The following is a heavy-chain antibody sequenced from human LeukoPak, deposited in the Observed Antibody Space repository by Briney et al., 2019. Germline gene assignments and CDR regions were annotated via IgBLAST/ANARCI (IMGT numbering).Heavy chain of an antibody. CDR2: VSYSGST. Sequence: SETLSLTCTVSSGSVSSYYWSWIRQPPGKGLEWIGYVSYSGSTRYNPSLKSRVTISVDTSKNQFSLKLSSVTAADTAVYYCARAAGGAHAFDIWGQGTKVTVSS. CDR3: ARAAGGAHAFDI. V-gene: IGHV4-59*02. D-gene: IGHD3-10*01. CDR1: SGSVSSYY. J-gene: IGHJ3*02.